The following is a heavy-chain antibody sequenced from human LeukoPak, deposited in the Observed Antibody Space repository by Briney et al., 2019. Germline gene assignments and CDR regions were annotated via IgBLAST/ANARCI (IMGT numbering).Heavy chain of an antibody. Sequence: PSETLSLTCAVYGGSFSGYCWSWIRQPPGKGLEWIGEINHSGSTNYNPSLKSRVTISVDTSKNQFSLRLSSVTAADTAVYYCTRLSHVAGAPKVSWFDPWGQGTLVTVSS. CDR1: GGSFSGYC. V-gene: IGHV4-34*01. CDR2: INHSGST. CDR3: TRLSHVAGAPKVSWFDP. J-gene: IGHJ5*02. D-gene: IGHD1-26*01.